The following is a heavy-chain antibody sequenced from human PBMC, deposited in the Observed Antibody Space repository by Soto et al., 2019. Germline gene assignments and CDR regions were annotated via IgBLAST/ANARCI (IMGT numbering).Heavy chain of an antibody. D-gene: IGHD2-15*01. Sequence: QVELVQSGAAVKKPGSSVKVSCQASEDTFRNYAISWVRQAPGQGLEWMGVIIPLFGTANYAQKFQGRVTITAVTSPFKVYGELSSLRSEDTAVYYCARTKYGSCADYYWYLCLWVRFTLVTVSA. V-gene: IGHV1-69*06. CDR2: IIPLFGTA. J-gene: IGHJ2*01. CDR1: EDTFRNYA. CDR3: ARTKYGSCADYYWYLCL.